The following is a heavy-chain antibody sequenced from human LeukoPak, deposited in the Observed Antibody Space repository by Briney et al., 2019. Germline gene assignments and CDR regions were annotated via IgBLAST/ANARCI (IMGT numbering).Heavy chain of an antibody. Sequence: GASVKVSCTASGYTFTGYYMHWVRQAPGQGLEWMGRISPLFGTADYAQSYQGRVTISTDNSLNTAYLELSSLTSEDTAGYYCASPYDYGGHYLGALHIWGQGKIVTVSS. J-gene: IGHJ3*02. CDR2: ISPLFGTA. V-gene: IGHV1-69*05. CDR3: ASPYDYGGHYLGALHI. CDR1: GYTFTGYY. D-gene: IGHD4/OR15-4a*01.